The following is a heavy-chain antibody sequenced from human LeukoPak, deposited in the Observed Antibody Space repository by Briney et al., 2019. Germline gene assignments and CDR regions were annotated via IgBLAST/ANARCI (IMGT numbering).Heavy chain of an antibody. D-gene: IGHD4-17*01. V-gene: IGHV1-2*04. J-gene: IGHJ4*02. CDR1: GYTFTSYA. CDR3: ARDGATVATPFFDY. Sequence: GASVKVSCKASGYTFTSYAMNWVRQAPGQGLEWMGWINLNSGGTNYAQNFQGWVTMTRDTSISTAYMELTRLRSDDTAVYYCARDGATVATPFFDYWGQGTLITVPS. CDR2: INLNSGGT.